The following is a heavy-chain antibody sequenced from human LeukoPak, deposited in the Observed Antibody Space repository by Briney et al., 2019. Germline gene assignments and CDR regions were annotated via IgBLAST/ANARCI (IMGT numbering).Heavy chain of an antibody. J-gene: IGHJ3*02. Sequence: PGGSLRLSCAASGFTLSSYAMHWVRQAPGKGLEYVSAISSNGGSTYYANSVKGRFTISRDNSKNTLYLQMGRLRAEDMAVYYCARGIAAAAYDAFDIWGQGTMVTVSS. CDR3: ARGIAAAAYDAFDI. D-gene: IGHD6-13*01. CDR1: GFTLSSYA. V-gene: IGHV3-64*01. CDR2: ISSNGGST.